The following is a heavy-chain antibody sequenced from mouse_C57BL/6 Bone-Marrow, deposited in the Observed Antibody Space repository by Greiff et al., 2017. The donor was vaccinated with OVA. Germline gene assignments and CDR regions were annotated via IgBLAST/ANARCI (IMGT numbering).Heavy chain of an antibody. CDR2: IDPSDRYT. D-gene: IGHD1-1*01. J-gene: IGHJ2*01. V-gene: IGHV1-69*01. CDR3: ARRPYYYGSSYLYFDY. Sequence: QVQLQQPGAELVTPGASVKLSCKASGYTFTSYWMHWVKQRPGQGLEWIGEIDPSDRYTNYNQKFKGKSTLTVDKSSSTAYMQLSSLTSEDSAVYYCARRPYYYGSSYLYFDYWGQGTTLTVSS. CDR1: GYTFTSYW.